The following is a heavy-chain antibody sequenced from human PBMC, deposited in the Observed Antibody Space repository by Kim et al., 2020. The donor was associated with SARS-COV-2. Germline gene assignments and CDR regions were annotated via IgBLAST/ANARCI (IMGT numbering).Heavy chain of an antibody. D-gene: IGHD3-10*01. CDR2: INSDGSST. CDR1: GFTFSRYW. Sequence: GGSLRLSCAASGFTFSRYWMHWVRQAPGKGLVWVSRINSDGSSTNYADSVKGRFTISRDNAKNTLYLQMNTLRAEDTAVYYCGRGPWNRGDGGYYGMDVWGQGTTLTVSS. J-gene: IGHJ6*02. V-gene: IGHV3-74*01. CDR3: GRGPWNRGDGGYYGMDV.